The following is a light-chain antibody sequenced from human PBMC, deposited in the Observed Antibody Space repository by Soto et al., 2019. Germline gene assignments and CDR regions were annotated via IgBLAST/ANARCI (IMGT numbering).Light chain of an antibody. Sequence: EIVLTQSPGTLSLSPGERATLSCRASQSVTNNYLTWYQQKHGQAPRLLIYGASNRATGMPDRFSGSGSGTDFTLTISRLEPDDFSVYYCQQYGSSPPYTFGLGTKLEIK. CDR2: GAS. J-gene: IGKJ2*01. CDR1: QSVTNNY. CDR3: QQYGSSPPYT. V-gene: IGKV3-20*01.